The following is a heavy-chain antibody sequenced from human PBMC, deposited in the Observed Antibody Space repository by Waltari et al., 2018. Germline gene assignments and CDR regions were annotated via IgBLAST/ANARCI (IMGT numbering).Heavy chain of an antibody. J-gene: IGHJ4*02. Sequence: QVQLVQSGAEVKKPGASVQVSCKASGYTFTRYDIHWVRQPTGQGLEWMGWMNPNSGNTGYAQKFQGRVTITRNTSISTAYMELSSLRSEDTAVYYCARAGLRFLEWLFDYWGQGTLVTVSS. CDR2: MNPNSGNT. D-gene: IGHD3-3*01. CDR1: GYTFTRYD. V-gene: IGHV1-8*03. CDR3: ARAGLRFLEWLFDY.